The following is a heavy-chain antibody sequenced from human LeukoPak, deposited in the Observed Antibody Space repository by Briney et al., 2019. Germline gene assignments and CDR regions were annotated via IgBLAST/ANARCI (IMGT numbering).Heavy chain of an antibody. CDR3: AKDRNWGDYYYYGMDV. J-gene: IGHJ6*02. CDR1: GFTFSSYG. D-gene: IGHD7-27*01. Sequence: PGRSLRLSCAASGFTFSSYGMHWVRQAPDKGLEWVAVISYDGSNKYYADSVKGRFTISRDNSKNTLYLQMNSLRAEDTAVYYCAKDRNWGDYYYYGMDVWGQGTTVTVSS. V-gene: IGHV3-30*18. CDR2: ISYDGSNK.